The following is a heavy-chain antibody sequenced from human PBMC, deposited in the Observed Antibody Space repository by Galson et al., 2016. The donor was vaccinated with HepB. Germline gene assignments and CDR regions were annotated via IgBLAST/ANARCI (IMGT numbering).Heavy chain of an antibody. CDR1: GFTFRNYG. J-gene: IGHJ4*02. CDR3: AKDGRIYCSSASCHDHFHY. CDR2: ISYDGSNK. Sequence: LRLSCAASGFTFRNYGMHWVRQAPGKGLEWVAFISYDGSNKKYADSVKGRFTISRDNSKKTLYLQMNSLRAEDTAVYYCAKDGRIYCSSASCHDHFHYWGQGTLVTVSS. V-gene: IGHV3-30*18. D-gene: IGHD2-2*01.